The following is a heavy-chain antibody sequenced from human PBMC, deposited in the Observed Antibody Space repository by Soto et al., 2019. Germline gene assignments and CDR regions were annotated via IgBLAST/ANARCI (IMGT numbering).Heavy chain of an antibody. V-gene: IGHV5-51*01. J-gene: IGHJ4*02. D-gene: IGHD6-13*01. Sequence: GESLKISCQCSGYTFSNFWVGWVRQLPGQGLEWMGIIYPGDHETRYSPSFHGKVTISAEKSINTAYLQWSSLEASDSAFYFCARSPRSSPYFDPWGQGALVTVSS. CDR3: ARSPRSSPYFDP. CDR1: GYTFSNFW. CDR2: IYPGDHET.